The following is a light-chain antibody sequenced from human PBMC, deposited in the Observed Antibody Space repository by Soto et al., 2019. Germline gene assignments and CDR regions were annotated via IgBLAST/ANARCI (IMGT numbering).Light chain of an antibody. CDR1: QSISSY. Sequence: DIQMTQSPSSLSASVGDRVTITCRASQSISSYLNWYQQKPGKAPKLLIYAASSLQSGVPSRFSCSGSGTDFDLTISSRQPEDFATYYCQRSYSNRTFDPGTKVDIK. V-gene: IGKV1-39*01. J-gene: IGKJ3*01. CDR3: QRSYSNRT. CDR2: AAS.